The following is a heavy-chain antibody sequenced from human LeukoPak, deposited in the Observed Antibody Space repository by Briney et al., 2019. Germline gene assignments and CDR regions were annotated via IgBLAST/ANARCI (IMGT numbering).Heavy chain of an antibody. V-gene: IGHV4-34*01. Sequence: SETLSLTCAVYGGSFSGYYWSWIRQPPGKGLEWIGEINHSGSTNYNPSLKSRVTISVDTSKNQFSLKLSSVTAADTAVYYCARHSPYYYDRSVDAFDIWGQGTMVTVSS. D-gene: IGHD3-22*01. CDR1: GGSFSGYY. CDR2: INHSGST. J-gene: IGHJ3*02. CDR3: ARHSPYYYDRSVDAFDI.